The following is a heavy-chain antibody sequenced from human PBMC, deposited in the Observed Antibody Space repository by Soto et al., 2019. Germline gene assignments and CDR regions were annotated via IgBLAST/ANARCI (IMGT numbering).Heavy chain of an antibody. Sequence: SVKVSCKASGGTFSSYAISWVRQAPGQGLEWMGGIIPIFGTANYAQKFQGRVTITADESTSTAYMELSSLRSEDTAVYYCARRSLVAARAGDNWFDPWGQGTLVTVSS. V-gene: IGHV1-69*13. J-gene: IGHJ5*02. CDR2: IIPIFGTA. CDR1: GGTFSSYA. CDR3: ARRSLVAARAGDNWFDP. D-gene: IGHD2-15*01.